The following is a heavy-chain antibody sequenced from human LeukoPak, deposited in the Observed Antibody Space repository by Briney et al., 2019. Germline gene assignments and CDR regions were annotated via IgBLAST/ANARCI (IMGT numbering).Heavy chain of an antibody. CDR3: ARHSRNTFGVVVVPYYFDY. CDR1: GGSISSTGYY. V-gene: IGHV4-39*01. CDR2: IYYSGST. J-gene: IGHJ4*02. D-gene: IGHD3-16*02. Sequence: TASETLSLTCTVSGGSISSTGYYWGWVRQPPWKGLESIGSIYYSGSTHYSPSLKSRVTISVDTSKNQFSLRLSSVTAADTAVYYCARHSRNTFGVVVVPYYFDYWGQGTLVTVSS.